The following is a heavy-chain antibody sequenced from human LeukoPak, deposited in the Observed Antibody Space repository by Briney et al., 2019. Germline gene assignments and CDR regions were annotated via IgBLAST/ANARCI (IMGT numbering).Heavy chain of an antibody. J-gene: IGHJ4*02. CDR3: ARDLLLSYYYDSSGRPRFDY. CDR1: GYTFTSYG. Sequence: ASVKVSCKASGYTFTSYGISWVRQAPGQGLEWMGWISAYNGNTNYAQKLQGRVTMTTDTSTSTAYMELRSLRSGDTAVYYCARDLLLSYYYDSSGRPRFDYWGQGTLVTVSS. V-gene: IGHV1-18*01. CDR2: ISAYNGNT. D-gene: IGHD3-22*01.